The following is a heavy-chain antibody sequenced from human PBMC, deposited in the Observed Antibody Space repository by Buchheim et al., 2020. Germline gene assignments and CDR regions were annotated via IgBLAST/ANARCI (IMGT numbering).Heavy chain of an antibody. CDR1: GFTFSSYW. D-gene: IGHD2-2*01. J-gene: IGHJ6*03. Sequence: EVQLVESGGGLVQPGGSLRLSCAASGFTFSSYWMSWVRQAPGKGLEWVANIKQDGSEKYYVDSVKGRFTISRDNAKNLLYLQMNSLRAEDTAVYYCARSLGYCSSTSCYHPHYYMDVWGKGTT. CDR2: IKQDGSEK. V-gene: IGHV3-7*01. CDR3: ARSLGYCSSTSCYHPHYYMDV.